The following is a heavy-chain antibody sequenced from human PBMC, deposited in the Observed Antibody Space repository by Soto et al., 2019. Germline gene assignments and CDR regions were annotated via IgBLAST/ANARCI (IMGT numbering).Heavy chain of an antibody. Sequence: GASVKVSCKVSGYTLTELSMHWVRQAPGKGLEWMGGFDPEDGETIYAQKFQGRVTMTEDTSTDTAYMELSSLRSEDTAVYYCATDRPYDYIWGSYRRRYAFDIWGQGTMVTVSS. CDR1: GYTLTELS. CDR3: ATDRPYDYIWGSYRRRYAFDI. V-gene: IGHV1-24*01. CDR2: FDPEDGET. J-gene: IGHJ3*02. D-gene: IGHD3-16*02.